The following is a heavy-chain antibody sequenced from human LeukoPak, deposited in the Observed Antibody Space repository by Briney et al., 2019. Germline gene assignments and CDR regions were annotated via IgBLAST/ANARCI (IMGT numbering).Heavy chain of an antibody. CDR2: FDPDDGET. CDR1: GYTLTELS. Sequence: GASVTVSCKVSGYTLTELSLHWVRQAPGKGLEWMGVFDPDDGETVYAQKFQGRVTMTEDTTTDTAYMELSSLRSEDTAVYYCATLALLEQGYCGGDCYLDYWGQGTLVTVSS. V-gene: IGHV1-24*01. CDR3: ATLALLEQGYCGGDCYLDY. J-gene: IGHJ4*02. D-gene: IGHD2-21*02.